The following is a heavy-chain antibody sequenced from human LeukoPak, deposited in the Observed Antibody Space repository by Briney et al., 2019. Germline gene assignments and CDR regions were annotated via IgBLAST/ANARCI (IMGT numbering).Heavy chain of an antibody. CDR2: MFYTGNT. Sequence: SQTLSLTCAVSGGSISSGSYSWSWIRQPPGKGLEWIGYMFYTGNTYYNPSLKSRVTISVDTSKNQFSLNLTSLTAADTAVYYCARDRKYYYHMDVWGKGTTVTVSS. D-gene: IGHD1-14*01. J-gene: IGHJ6*03. V-gene: IGHV4-30-4*07. CDR3: ARDRKYYYHMDV. CDR1: GGSISSGSYS.